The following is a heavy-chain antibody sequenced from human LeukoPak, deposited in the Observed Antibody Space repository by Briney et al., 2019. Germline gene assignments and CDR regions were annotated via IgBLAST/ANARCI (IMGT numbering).Heavy chain of an antibody. J-gene: IGHJ4*02. Sequence: GGSLRLSCAASGFTFSSYEMIWVRQAPGKGLEGVSYISSTGSSIYYADSVKGRFTISRDNVKNLLYLQMNSLRAEDTAVYYCARVQRGIAVALDYWGQGTLATVSS. D-gene: IGHD6-19*01. CDR2: ISSTGSSI. V-gene: IGHV3-48*03. CDR3: ARVQRGIAVALDY. CDR1: GFTFSSYE.